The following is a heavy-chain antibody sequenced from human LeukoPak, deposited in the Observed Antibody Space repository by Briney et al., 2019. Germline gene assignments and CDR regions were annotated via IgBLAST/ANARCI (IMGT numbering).Heavy chain of an antibody. CDR3: ARSRGYYDSSGYYRYYFDY. J-gene: IGHJ4*02. V-gene: IGHV4-59*11. D-gene: IGHD3-22*01. CDR1: GGSISSHY. Sequence: SKTLSLTCTVSGGSISSHYWSWIRQPPGKGLEWIGYIYYSGSTNYNPSLKSRVTISVDTSKNQFSLKLSSVTAADTAVYYCARSRGYYDSSGYYRYYFDYWGQGTLVTVSS. CDR2: IYYSGST.